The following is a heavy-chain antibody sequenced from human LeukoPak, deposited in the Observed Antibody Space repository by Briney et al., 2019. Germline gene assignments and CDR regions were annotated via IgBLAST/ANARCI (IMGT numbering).Heavy chain of an antibody. CDR3: VRDMTTTTTCYLQH. CDR2: ISSSSKHM. V-gene: IGHV3-21*01. Sequence: PGGSLRLSCAASGFIFRTYSMNWVRQAPGKGLEWASSISSSSKHMYYADSVKGRFSISRDDAKNSLFLQMNGLRAEDTAVYYCVRDMTTTTTCYLQHWGQGTLVTVSS. J-gene: IGHJ1*01. D-gene: IGHD4-17*01. CDR1: GFIFRTYS.